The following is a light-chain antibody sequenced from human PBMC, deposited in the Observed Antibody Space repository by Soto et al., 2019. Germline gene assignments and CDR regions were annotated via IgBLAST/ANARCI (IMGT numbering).Light chain of an antibody. Sequence: EIVSTQSPGTLSLSPGERATLSCRASQSVSSSYLAWYQQKPGQAPRLLIYGASSRATGIPDRFSGSGSGTDFTLTISRLGPEDFALYFCQQYGSSPATFGQGTKVEFK. V-gene: IGKV3-20*01. CDR2: GAS. CDR1: QSVSSSY. J-gene: IGKJ1*01. CDR3: QQYGSSPAT.